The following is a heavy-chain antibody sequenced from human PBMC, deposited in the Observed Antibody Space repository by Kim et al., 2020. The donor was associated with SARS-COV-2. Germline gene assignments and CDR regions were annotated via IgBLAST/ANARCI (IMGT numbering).Heavy chain of an antibody. V-gene: IGHV4-59*01. J-gene: IGHJ5*02. CDR2: IYYSGST. CDR3: ARAMEAGWDRTRGAFDP. CDR1: GGSISSYY. D-gene: IGHD1-26*01. Sequence: SETLSLTCTVSGGSISSYYWSWIRQPPGKGLEWIGYIYYSGSTNYNPSLKSRVTISVDTSKNQFSLKLSSVTAADTAVYYCARAMEAGWDRTRGAFDPWGQGTLVTVSS.